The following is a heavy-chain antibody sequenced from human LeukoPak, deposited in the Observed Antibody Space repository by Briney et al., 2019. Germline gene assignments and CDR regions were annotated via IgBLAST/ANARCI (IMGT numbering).Heavy chain of an antibody. Sequence: PSETLTLTCTVSGGSISSYYWSWIRQPPGKGLEWIGSIYYSGSTYYNPSLKSRVTISVDTSKNQFSLKLSSVTAADTAVYYCARGSLAVTKGDYFDYWGQGTLVTVSS. V-gene: IGHV4-59*12. CDR1: GGSISSYY. CDR3: ARGSLAVTKGDYFDY. D-gene: IGHD4-17*01. J-gene: IGHJ4*02. CDR2: IYYSGST.